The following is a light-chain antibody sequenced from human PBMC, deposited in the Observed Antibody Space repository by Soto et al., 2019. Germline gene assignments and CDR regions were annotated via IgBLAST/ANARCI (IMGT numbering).Light chain of an antibody. CDR3: SSYTSGTTPLYV. J-gene: IGLJ1*01. Sequence: QSALTQPASVSGSPGQSITISCTGTSSDVGGYNYVSWYQHHPGEAPKLMIYEVTNRPSGVSNRFSGSKSGNTASLTISGLRAEDEADYYCSSYTSGTTPLYVFGAGTKLTGL. CDR1: SSDVGGYNY. V-gene: IGLV2-14*01. CDR2: EVT.